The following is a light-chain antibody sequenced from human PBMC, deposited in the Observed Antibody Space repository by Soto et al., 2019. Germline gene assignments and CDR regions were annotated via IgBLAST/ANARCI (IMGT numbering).Light chain of an antibody. J-gene: IGLJ1*01. CDR2: GVS. CDR3: SSYAGSNNFV. Sequence: QSVLTQPASVSGSPGQSITISCTGTSSDVGGYDFVSWYQQYPGKAPKLMIYGVSNRPSGVSNRFSGSKSGNTASLTISGLQAEDEADYYCSSYAGSNNFVFGTGTKLTVL. V-gene: IGLV2-14*01. CDR1: SSDVGGYDF.